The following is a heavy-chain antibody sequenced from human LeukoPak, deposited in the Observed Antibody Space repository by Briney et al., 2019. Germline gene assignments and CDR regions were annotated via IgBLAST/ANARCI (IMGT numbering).Heavy chain of an antibody. V-gene: IGHV4-4*07. D-gene: IGHD2-15*01. CDR3: GRAMTRIGGHYSFDL. CDR2: IYSSGTA. CDR1: AGSISGYY. Sequence: SETLSLTCTVSAGSISGYYWTWIRQPAGKGLEWIGRIYSSGTAYYNPSLESRVSISLGTSNNHFSLKLTSVTAADTAVYARGRAMTRIGGHYSFDLWGRGILVTVSS. J-gene: IGHJ4*02.